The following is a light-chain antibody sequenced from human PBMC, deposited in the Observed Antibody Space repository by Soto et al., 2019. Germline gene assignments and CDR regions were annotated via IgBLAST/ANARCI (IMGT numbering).Light chain of an antibody. V-gene: IGLV2-14*01. Sequence: QSALTQPASVSGSPGQSITISCTGTSSDVGGYTYVSWYQQYPGKAPKIIVHDVINRPSGASNRFSGSKSGNTASLTISGLQAEDEPDYYCSSYTSSSTVVFGGGTKLTVL. CDR3: SSYTSSSTVV. J-gene: IGLJ2*01. CDR1: SSDVGGYTY. CDR2: DVI.